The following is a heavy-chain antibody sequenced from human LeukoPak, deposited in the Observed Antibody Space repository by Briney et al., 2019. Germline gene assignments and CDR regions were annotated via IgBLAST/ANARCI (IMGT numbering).Heavy chain of an antibody. CDR1: GYSFTSHW. CDR2: IYPGDSDT. V-gene: IGHV5-51*01. CDR3: ARFVSSDWKGVDY. D-gene: IGHD6-19*01. Sequence: GESLKISCKGPGYSFTSHWIAWVRQMPGKGLEWMGIIYPGDSDTRYSPSFQGQVTISVDKSISTAYLQWSSLKASDTAMYYYARFVSSDWKGVDYWGQGTLVSVSS. J-gene: IGHJ4*02.